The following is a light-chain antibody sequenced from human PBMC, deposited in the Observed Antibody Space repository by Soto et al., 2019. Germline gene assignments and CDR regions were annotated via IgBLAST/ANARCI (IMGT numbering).Light chain of an antibody. CDR1: QSVSSN. V-gene: IGKV3-15*01. CDR2: GVA. CDR3: QQYNNWPPLT. Sequence: ERLMRQSPSTVSVSPGESATLSCAATQSVSSNLACYQQKPGQAPRLLIYGVATRATGIPARFSGSGSETKFTLTISSLQSEDFAVYYCQQYNNWPPLTFGGGTKVDIK. J-gene: IGKJ4*01.